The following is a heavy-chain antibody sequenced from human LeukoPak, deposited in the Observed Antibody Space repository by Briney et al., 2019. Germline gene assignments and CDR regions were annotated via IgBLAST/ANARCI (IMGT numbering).Heavy chain of an antibody. CDR1: GYTFTSYG. CDR2: ISAYNGNT. J-gene: IGHJ5*02. CDR3: ARCGLGYCSGGSCCRGWFDP. D-gene: IGHD2-15*01. V-gene: IGHV1-18*01. Sequence: ASVKVSCKASGYTFTSYGISWVRQAPGQGLEWMGWISAYNGNTNYAQKLQGRVTMTTDTSTSTAYMELRSLRSDDTAVYYCARCGLGYCSGGSCCRGWFDPWGQGTLVTVSS.